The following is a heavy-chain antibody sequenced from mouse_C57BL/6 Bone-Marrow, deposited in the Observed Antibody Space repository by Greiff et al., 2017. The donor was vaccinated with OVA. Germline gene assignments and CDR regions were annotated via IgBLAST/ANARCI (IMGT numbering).Heavy chain of an antibody. CDR1: GYTFTSYD. J-gene: IGHJ2*01. CDR2: IYPRDGST. Sequence: VQLQQSGPELVKPGASVKLSCKASGYTFTSYDINWVKQRPGQGLEWIGWIYPRDGSTKYNETFKGKATLTVDTSSSTAYMELHSLTSEDSAVYFCLLYYFDYWGQGTTLTVSS. V-gene: IGHV1-85*01. D-gene: IGHD6-2*01. CDR3: LLYYFDY.